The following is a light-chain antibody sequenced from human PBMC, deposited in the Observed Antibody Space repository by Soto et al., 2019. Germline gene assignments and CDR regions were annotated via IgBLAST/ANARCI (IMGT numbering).Light chain of an antibody. CDR3: QPRSNG. CDR2: GAS. J-gene: IGKJ2*01. CDR1: QSFGTY. Sequence: EIVLTQSPDTLSLYPGERATLSCRASQSFGTYLVWYQQKPGQAPRLLIYGASNRATGIPARFSGSGSGTDFTLTISSLEPEDFAVYYCQPRSNGFGQGTKLAIK. V-gene: IGKV3-11*01.